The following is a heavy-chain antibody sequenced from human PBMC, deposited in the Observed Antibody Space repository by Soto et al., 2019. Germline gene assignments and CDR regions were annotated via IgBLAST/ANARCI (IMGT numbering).Heavy chain of an antibody. CDR2: IYHSGST. CDR1: GGSISSGGYS. CDR3: ASDYGDYGLGY. Sequence: LSLTCAVSGGSISSGGYSWSWIRQPPGKGLEWIGYIYHSGSTYYNPSLKSRVTISVDRPKNQFSLKLSSVTAADTAVYYCASDYGDYGLGYWGQGTLVTVSS. V-gene: IGHV4-30-2*01. J-gene: IGHJ4*02. D-gene: IGHD4-17*01.